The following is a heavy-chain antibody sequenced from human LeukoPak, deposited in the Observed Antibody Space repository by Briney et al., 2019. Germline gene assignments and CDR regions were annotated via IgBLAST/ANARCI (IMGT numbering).Heavy chain of an antibody. D-gene: IGHD4-17*01. J-gene: IGHJ4*02. Sequence: ASVKVSCKASGYTFTGSYMHWVRQAPGQGLEWMGWINPNSGGTNYAQKFQGRVTMTRDTSISTAYMELSRLRSDDTAVNYCARAANDYGDYDFDYWGQGTLVTVSS. CDR1: GYTFTGSY. CDR3: ARAANDYGDYDFDY. CDR2: INPNSGGT. V-gene: IGHV1-2*02.